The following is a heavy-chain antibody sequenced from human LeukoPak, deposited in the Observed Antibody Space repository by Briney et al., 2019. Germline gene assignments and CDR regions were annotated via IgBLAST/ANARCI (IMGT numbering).Heavy chain of an antibody. V-gene: IGHV1-8*01. CDR2: MNPNSGNT. D-gene: IGHD3-3*01. Sequence: ASVKVSCKASGYTFTSYDINWVRQATGQGLEWMGWMNPNSGNTGYAQKFQGRVTMTRNTSISAAYMELSSLRSEDTAVYYCARGTKYYDFWSGYYIPQSDFDYWGQGTLVTVSS. CDR1: GYTFTSYD. CDR3: ARGTKYYDFWSGYYIPQSDFDY. J-gene: IGHJ4*02.